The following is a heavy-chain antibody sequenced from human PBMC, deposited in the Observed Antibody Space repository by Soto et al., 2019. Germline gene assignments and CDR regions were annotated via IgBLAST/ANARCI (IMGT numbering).Heavy chain of an antibody. CDR2: ISYDGSNK. CDR1: GFTFSSYG. V-gene: IGHV3-30*18. Sequence: GLSLRLSCAASGFTFSSYGIHWVLQTPGKGLEWIAVISYDGSNKYYADSVKGLFTISRDNSKNRLYLQMRSLRTEDTAVYYCAKAEEKSGWYGGDYYLDNWGQGTLVTVSS. D-gene: IGHD6-19*01. J-gene: IGHJ4*02. CDR3: AKAEEKSGWYGGDYYLDN.